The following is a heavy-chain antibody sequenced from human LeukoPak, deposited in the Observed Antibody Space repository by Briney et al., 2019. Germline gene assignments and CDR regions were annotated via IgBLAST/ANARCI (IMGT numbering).Heavy chain of an antibody. V-gene: IGHV4-34*01. CDR2: INHSGST. CDR3: ARHRSSMYYYHPPSDAFDI. J-gene: IGHJ3*02. Sequence: SETLSLTCAVYGGSFSGYYWSWIRQPPGKGLEWIGEINHSGSTNYNPSLKSRVTISVDTSKNQFSLKLSSVTAADTAVYYCARHRSSMYYYHPPSDAFDIWGQGTMVTVSS. CDR1: GGSFSGYY. D-gene: IGHD3-10*01.